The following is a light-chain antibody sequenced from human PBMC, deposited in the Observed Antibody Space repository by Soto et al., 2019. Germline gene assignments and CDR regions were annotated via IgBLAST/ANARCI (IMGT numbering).Light chain of an antibody. V-gene: IGKV3-20*01. CDR3: QPYGSSPPWT. CDR1: QSVSSSY. J-gene: IGKJ1*01. CDR2: GAS. Sequence: EIVLTQSPGTLSLSPGERATLSCRASQSVSSSYLAWYQQKPGQAPRLLIYGASSRATGIPDRFSGSGSGTYFTLTLSRLEPEDFAVSYCQPYGSSPPWTFGQGTKVEIK.